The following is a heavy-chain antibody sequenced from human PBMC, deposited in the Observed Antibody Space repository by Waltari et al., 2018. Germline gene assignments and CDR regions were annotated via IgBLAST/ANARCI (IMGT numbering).Heavy chain of an antibody. Sequence: GYTLTELSMHWVRQAPGKGLEWMGGFDPEDGETIYAQKFQGRVTMTEATSTDTAYMELSSLRSEDTAVYYCATDRKGSGVSCYSDYAFEIWGQGTMVSVSS. CDR1: GYTLTELS. CDR3: ATDRKGSGVSCYSDYAFEI. J-gene: IGHJ3*02. D-gene: IGHD2-15*01. CDR2: FDPEDGET. V-gene: IGHV1-24*01.